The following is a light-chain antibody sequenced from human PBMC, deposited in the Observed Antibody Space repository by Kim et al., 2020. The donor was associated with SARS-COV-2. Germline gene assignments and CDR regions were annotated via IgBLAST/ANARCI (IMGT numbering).Light chain of an antibody. V-gene: IGKV3-20*01. CDR1: QSVSSSY. CDR3: QQYGSSPQT. J-gene: IGKJ1*01. Sequence: CPGAGAALSCRASQSVSSSYLAWYQQKPGQAPRLLIYGASSRATGIPDRFSGSGSGTDFTLTISRLEPEDFAVYYCQQYGSSPQTFGQGTKVDIK. CDR2: GAS.